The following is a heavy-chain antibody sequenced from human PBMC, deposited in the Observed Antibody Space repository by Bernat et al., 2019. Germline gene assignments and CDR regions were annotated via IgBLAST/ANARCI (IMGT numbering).Heavy chain of an antibody. D-gene: IGHD4-23*01. CDR2: ISFDGAKK. CDR1: GFTFTTST. V-gene: IGHV3-30*01. CDR3: ARDRWVSYYYYGMDV. J-gene: IGHJ6*02. Sequence: QVQLVESGGGVVQPGRSLRLSCAASGFTFTTSTMNWVRQAPGQGLEWVAVISFDGAKKYYSHSVKDRFNISRDNSKNMVYLQMDTLKTEDTAVYFCARDRWVSYYYYGMDVWGQGTTVTVTS.